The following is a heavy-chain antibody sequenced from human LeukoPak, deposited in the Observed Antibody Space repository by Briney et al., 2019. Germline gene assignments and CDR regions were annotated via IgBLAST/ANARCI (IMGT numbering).Heavy chain of an antibody. CDR3: TRTYYYDSSGYLNYGMDV. CDR1: GYSFTSYW. D-gene: IGHD3-22*01. Sequence: GESLKISCKGSGYSFTSYWIGWVRQMPGKGLEWMGIIYPGDSDTRYSPSFQGQVTISADKFISTAYLQWSSLKASDTAVYYCTRTYYYDSSGYLNYGMDVWGQGTTVTVSS. CDR2: IYPGDSDT. V-gene: IGHV5-51*01. J-gene: IGHJ6*02.